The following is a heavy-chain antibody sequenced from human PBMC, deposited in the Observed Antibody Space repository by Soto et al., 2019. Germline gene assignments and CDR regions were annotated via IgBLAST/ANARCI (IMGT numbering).Heavy chain of an antibody. D-gene: IGHD6-19*01. J-gene: IGHJ4*02. V-gene: IGHV1-58*01. CDR1: GFTFTSSA. CDR2: IVVGSGNT. CDR3: AASNGYSSGWFTHRSDY. Sequence: VASVKVSCKASGFTFTSSAVQWVRQARGQRLEWIGWIVVGSGNTNYAQKFQERVTITRDMSTSTAYMELSSLRSEDTAVYYCAASNGYSSGWFTHRSDYWGQGTLVTVSS.